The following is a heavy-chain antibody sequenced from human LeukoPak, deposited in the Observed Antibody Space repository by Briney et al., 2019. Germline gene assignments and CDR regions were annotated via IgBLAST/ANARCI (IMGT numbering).Heavy chain of an antibody. D-gene: IGHD4-17*01. J-gene: IGHJ4*02. CDR3: ARGRRGLAGQSHFDY. V-gene: IGHV3-33*07. CDR2: IWYDGSNK. CDR1: GFTFSEYY. Sequence: PGGSLRLSCAASGFTFSEYYINWIRQAPGKGLEWVAVIWYDGSNKYYADSVKGRFTISRDNSKNTLYLQMNSLRAEDTAVYYCARGRRGLAGQSHFDYWGQGTLVTVSS.